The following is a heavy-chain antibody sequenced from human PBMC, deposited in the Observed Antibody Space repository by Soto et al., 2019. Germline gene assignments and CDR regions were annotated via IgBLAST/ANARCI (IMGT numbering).Heavy chain of an antibody. Sequence: QVQLVESGGGVVQPGRSLRLSCAASGLTFSSYAMHWVRQAPGKGLEWVAVISYDGSNKYYADSVKGRFTISRDNSKNALYLQMNSLRAEDTAVYYCARELERLLGYWGQGTLVTVSS. CDR3: ARELERLLGY. V-gene: IGHV3-30-3*01. CDR1: GLTFSSYA. D-gene: IGHD1-1*01. CDR2: ISYDGSNK. J-gene: IGHJ4*02.